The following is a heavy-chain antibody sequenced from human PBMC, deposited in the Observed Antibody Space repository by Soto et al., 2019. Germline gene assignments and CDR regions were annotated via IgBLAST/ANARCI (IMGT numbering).Heavy chain of an antibody. CDR3: AKAPSSGWSLDY. V-gene: IGHV3-30*18. D-gene: IGHD6-19*01. CDR2: ISYDGSNK. J-gene: IGHJ4*02. Sequence: QVQLVESGGGVVQPGRSLRLSCAASGFTFSSYGMHWVRQAPGKGLEWVAVISYDGSNKYYADSVEGRFTISRDNSKNTLYLQMNSLRAEDTAVYYCAKAPSSGWSLDYWGQGTLVTVSS. CDR1: GFTFSSYG.